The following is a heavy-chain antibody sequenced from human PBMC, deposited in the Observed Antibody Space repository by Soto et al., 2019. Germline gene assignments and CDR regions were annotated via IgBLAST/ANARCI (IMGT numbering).Heavy chain of an antibody. D-gene: IGHD3-3*01. CDR2: ISAYNGNT. Sequence: ASGKVSCKASGYTFTSYGISWVRQAPGRALECMGWISAYNGNTNYAQKLQGRVTMTTDTSTSTAYMELRSLRSDDTAVYYCAGYRGGKFWIGYYSLKDYYYYGVGVCVQLTTV. CDR1: GYTFTSYG. CDR3: AGYRGGKFWIGYYSLKDYYYYGVGV. V-gene: IGHV1-18*01. J-gene: IGHJ6*02.